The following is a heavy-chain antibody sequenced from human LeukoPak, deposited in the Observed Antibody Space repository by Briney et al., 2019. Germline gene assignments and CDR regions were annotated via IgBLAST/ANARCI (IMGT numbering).Heavy chain of an antibody. CDR1: GYTFSGSY. J-gene: IGHJ6*03. D-gene: IGHD2-8*01. V-gene: IGHV1-2*06. Sequence: ASVKASCKPSGYTFSGSYIHWVRQAPGQGLEWMGRINPYSGDTNFAQLFQGRVTMTRDRSITTAYMELSSLTSDDTAVYFCARSAEHCNNGVCFTDYYMDVWGKGTTVTVSS. CDR2: INPYSGDT. CDR3: ARSAEHCNNGVCFTDYYMDV.